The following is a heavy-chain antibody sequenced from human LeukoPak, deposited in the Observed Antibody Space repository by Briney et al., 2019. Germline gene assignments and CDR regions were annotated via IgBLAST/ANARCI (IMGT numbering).Heavy chain of an antibody. CDR2: ITTYNGYT. CDR1: GYTFTNYG. D-gene: IGHD1-26*01. Sequence: ASVKVSCKASGYTFTNYGISWMRQAPGQGLEWMGWITTYNGYTNYAQKFQGRVTMTTDTSTSTAYMELRSLRSDDAAVYYCARLSGSYYIFDYWGQGTLDTVSS. V-gene: IGHV1-18*01. J-gene: IGHJ4*02. CDR3: ARLSGSYYIFDY.